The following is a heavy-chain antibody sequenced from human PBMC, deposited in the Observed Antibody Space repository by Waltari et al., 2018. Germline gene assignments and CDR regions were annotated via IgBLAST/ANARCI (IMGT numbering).Heavy chain of an antibody. D-gene: IGHD3-10*01. V-gene: IGHV4-34*01. J-gene: IGHJ6*03. CDR2: INHSGST. CDR3: ARMGGSGFWYYYYYMDV. Sequence: QVQLQQGGAGLLKPSETLSLNCAVYGGSCSGDYWSWIRHTPGKGLEGIGEINHSGSTNYNPPLKSRVAISVDTSKNQFSLKLSSVTAADTAVYYCARMGGSGFWYYYYYMDVWGKGTTVTISS. CDR1: GGSCSGDY.